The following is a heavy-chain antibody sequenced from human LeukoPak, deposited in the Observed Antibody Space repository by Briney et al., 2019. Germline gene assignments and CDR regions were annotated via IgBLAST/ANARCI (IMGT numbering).Heavy chain of an antibody. CDR1: GYSFTSYW. J-gene: IGHJ5*02. V-gene: IGHV5-51*01. Sequence: KGGESLKISCKGSGYSFTSYWIGWVRQMPGKGLEWMGIIYPGDSDTRYSPSFQGQVTISADKSISTAYLQWSSLKASDTAMYYCARLERITMVRGPLDPWGQGTLVTVSS. CDR2: IYPGDSDT. CDR3: ARLERITMVRGPLDP. D-gene: IGHD3-10*01.